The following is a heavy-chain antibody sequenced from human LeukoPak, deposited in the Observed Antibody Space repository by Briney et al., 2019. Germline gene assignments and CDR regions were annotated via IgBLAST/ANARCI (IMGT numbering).Heavy chain of an antibody. CDR2: IYYSGSSGST. D-gene: IGHD4-23*01. Sequence: TSETLSLTCTVSGGSISSYYWSWIRQPPGEGLEWIGYIYYSGSSGSTDYNPSLKSRVTISVDTSKNQFSLKLSSVTAADTAVYYCARDSRTGGNQKEAEYFQHWGQGTLVTVSS. J-gene: IGHJ1*01. CDR3: ARDSRTGGNQKEAEYFQH. CDR1: GGSISSYY. V-gene: IGHV4-59*12.